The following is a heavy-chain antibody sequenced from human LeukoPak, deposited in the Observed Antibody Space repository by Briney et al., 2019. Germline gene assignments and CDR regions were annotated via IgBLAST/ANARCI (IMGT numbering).Heavy chain of an antibody. Sequence: SETLSLTCTVSGYSISSGYYWGWIRQPPGKGLEWIGSIYHSGSTYYNPSLKSRVTISVDTSKNQFSLKLSSVTAADTAVYYCARDPSVGATSRRWAFDIWGQGTMVTVSS. CDR3: ARDPSVGATSRRWAFDI. D-gene: IGHD1-26*01. CDR1: GYSISSGYY. J-gene: IGHJ3*02. CDR2: IYHSGST. V-gene: IGHV4-38-2*02.